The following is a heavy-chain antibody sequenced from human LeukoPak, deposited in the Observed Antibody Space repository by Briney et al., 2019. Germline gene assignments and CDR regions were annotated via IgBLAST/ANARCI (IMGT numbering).Heavy chain of an antibody. Sequence: ASVKVSCKASGYTFTGYYMHWVRQAPGQGLEWMGWINPNSGGTNYAQKFQGRVTMTRDTSISTAYMELSRLRSDDTAVYYCARDPSYSYFYNSPEGFDYWGQGTLVTVSS. CDR3: ARDPSYSYFYNSPEGFDY. D-gene: IGHD5-18*01. CDR1: GYTFTGYY. CDR2: INPNSGGT. J-gene: IGHJ4*02. V-gene: IGHV1-2*02.